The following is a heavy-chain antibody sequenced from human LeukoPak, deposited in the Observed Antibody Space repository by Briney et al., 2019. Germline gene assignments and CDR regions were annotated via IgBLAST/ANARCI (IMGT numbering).Heavy chain of an antibody. Sequence: SETLSLTCTVSGGSISSSSYYWGWLRQPPGKGLEWIGSIYYSGSTYYNPSLKSRVTISVDTSKNQFSLKLSSVTAADTAVYYCARDYRAYYDFWSGYYYYYYYYMDVWGKGTTVTVSS. CDR1: GGSISSSSYY. D-gene: IGHD3-3*01. V-gene: IGHV4-39*07. CDR2: IYYSGST. CDR3: ARDYRAYYDFWSGYYYYYYYYMDV. J-gene: IGHJ6*03.